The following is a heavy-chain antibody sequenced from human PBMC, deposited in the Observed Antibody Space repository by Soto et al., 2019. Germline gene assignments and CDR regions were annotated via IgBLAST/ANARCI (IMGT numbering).Heavy chain of an antibody. J-gene: IGHJ4*02. CDR3: AKDGGDGYHRLD. V-gene: IGHV3-64*04. D-gene: IGHD3-16*01. CDR1: GFTFSNYA. Sequence: GGSLRLSCSASGFTFSNYAIHWVRQAPGKGLEYVAAITNNGGSTKYADPVKGRFTISRDNSKSTLYLQLNSLRAEDTAIYYCAKDGGDGYHRLDWGQGTRVTVS. CDR2: ITNNGGST.